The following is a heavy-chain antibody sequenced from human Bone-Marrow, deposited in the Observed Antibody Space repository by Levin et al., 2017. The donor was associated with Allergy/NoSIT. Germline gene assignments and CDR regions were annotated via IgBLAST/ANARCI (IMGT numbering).Heavy chain of an antibody. CDR3: AREMPYTAGIDY. Sequence: GESLKISCAATGFTFSDDYVTWIRQAPGKGLEWLSYINPTGSYTHYADSVKGRFTLSRDNAKNSLYLQMNSLRVEDTAIYYCAREMPYTAGIDYWGQGTLVTVSS. V-gene: IGHV3-11*05. CDR2: INPTGSYT. D-gene: IGHD3-16*01. CDR1: GFTFSDDY. J-gene: IGHJ4*02.